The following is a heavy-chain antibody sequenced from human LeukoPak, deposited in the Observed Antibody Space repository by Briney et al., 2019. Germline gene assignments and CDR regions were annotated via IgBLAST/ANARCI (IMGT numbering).Heavy chain of an antibody. CDR3: ARDRIMVVGPYNWFDP. D-gene: IGHD2-15*01. V-gene: IGHV3-48*03. Sequence: GGSLRLSCAASVFTFSNYEMVWLRQAPGKGLEWVSYISSSGSTIYYADSVKVRFTISRDNAENSLYLHMSSLRAEDTAVYYCARDRIMVVGPYNWFDPWGQGTLVTVSS. CDR1: VFTFSNYE. CDR2: ISSSGSTI. J-gene: IGHJ5*02.